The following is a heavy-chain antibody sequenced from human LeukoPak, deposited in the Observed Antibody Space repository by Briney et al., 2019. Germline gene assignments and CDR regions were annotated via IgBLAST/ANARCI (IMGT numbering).Heavy chain of an antibody. CDR1: GGSISSYY. CDR2: IYYSGST. Sequence: SETLSLTCTVSGGSISSYYWGWIRQPPGKGLEWIGSIYYSGSTYYNPSLKSRVTISVDTSKNQFSLKLSSVTAADTAVYYCARDFGIDFWSGYSFDYWGQGTLVTVSS. CDR3: ARDFGIDFWSGYSFDY. V-gene: IGHV4-39*02. J-gene: IGHJ4*02. D-gene: IGHD3-3*01.